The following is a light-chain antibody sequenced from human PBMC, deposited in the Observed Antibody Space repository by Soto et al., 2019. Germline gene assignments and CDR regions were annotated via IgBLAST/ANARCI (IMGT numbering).Light chain of an antibody. CDR1: SSNIGNDY. V-gene: IGLV1-51*01. J-gene: IGLJ1*01. CDR2: DNH. CDR3: GTWDSSLSAYV. Sequence: QSVLTQPPSVSAAPGQKVTISCSGSSSNIGNDYVSWYQHLPGTAPKLLIYDNHKRPSGIPDRFSGSKSGTSATRGITGLQTGDEADYYCGTWDSSLSAYVFGTGTKVTVL.